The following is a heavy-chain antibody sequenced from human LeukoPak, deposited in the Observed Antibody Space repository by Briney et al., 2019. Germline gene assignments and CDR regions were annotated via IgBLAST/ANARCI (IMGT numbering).Heavy chain of an antibody. Sequence: PGGSLRLSCAASGFTFSTYSMNWVRQAPGTGLEWVSSITSRSSYIYYADSVKGRFTISRDNTKNSLYLQMNSLRADDTAVYYCARVRGAGSEYFHHWGQGTLVTVSS. CDR2: ITSRSSYI. CDR1: GFTFSTYS. V-gene: IGHV3-21*01. J-gene: IGHJ1*01. CDR3: ARVRGAGSEYFHH.